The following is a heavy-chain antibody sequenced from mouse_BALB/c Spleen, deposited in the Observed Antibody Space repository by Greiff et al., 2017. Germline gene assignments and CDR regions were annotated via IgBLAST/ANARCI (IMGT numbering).Heavy chain of an antibody. CDR2: IYPGDGDT. D-gene: IGHD2-10*02. CDR3: ARGYEGAMDY. Sequence: VQLQESGAELARPGASVKLSCKASGYTFTSYWMQWVKQRPGQGLEWIGAIYPGDGDTRYTQKFKGKATLTADKSSSTAYMQLSSLASEDSAVYYCARGYEGAMDYWGQGTSVTVSS. CDR1: GYTFTSYW. V-gene: IGHV1-87*01. J-gene: IGHJ4*01.